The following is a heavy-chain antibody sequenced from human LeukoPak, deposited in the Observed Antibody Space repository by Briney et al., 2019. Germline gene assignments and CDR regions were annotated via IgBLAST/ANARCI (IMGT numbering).Heavy chain of an antibody. J-gene: IGHJ2*01. CDR1: GYTFTSYD. Sequence: ASVKVSCKASGYTFTSYDINWVRQATGQGLERMGWMNPNSGNTGYAQKFQGRVTITRNTSISTAYMELSSLRSEDTAVYYCAREGNTMVRGPSEDFDLWGRGTLVTVSS. CDR2: MNPNSGNT. D-gene: IGHD3-10*01. CDR3: AREGNTMVRGPSEDFDL. V-gene: IGHV1-8*03.